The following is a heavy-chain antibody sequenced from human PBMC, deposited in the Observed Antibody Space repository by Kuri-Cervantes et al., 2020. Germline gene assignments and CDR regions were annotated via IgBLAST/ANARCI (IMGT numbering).Heavy chain of an antibody. CDR3: AREGVVAVQGDNNWFDP. V-gene: IGHV1-2*02. D-gene: IGHD2-15*01. Sequence: ASVKVSCKASGYTFTGYYMHWVRQAPGQGLEWMGWINPNSGGTNYAQKFQGRVTMTRDTSISTAYMELSRLRSDGTAAYYCAREGVVAVQGDNNWFDPWGQGTLVTVSS. CDR2: INPNSGGT. J-gene: IGHJ5*02. CDR1: GYTFTGYY.